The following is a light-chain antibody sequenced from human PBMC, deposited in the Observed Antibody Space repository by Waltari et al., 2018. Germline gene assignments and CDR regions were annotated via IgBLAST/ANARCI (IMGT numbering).Light chain of an antibody. Sequence: QSALTQPASVSGSPGQSITISCTGTSSDIGGYKFVSWYQQHPGKAPKLMIYAVSKGPSGVSSRFSGHTSGNTAALTISGLQAEDEADYYCSSYTSSSTVVFGGGTKLTVL. J-gene: IGLJ2*01. CDR1: SSDIGGYKF. V-gene: IGLV2-14*03. CDR2: AVS. CDR3: SSYTSSSTVV.